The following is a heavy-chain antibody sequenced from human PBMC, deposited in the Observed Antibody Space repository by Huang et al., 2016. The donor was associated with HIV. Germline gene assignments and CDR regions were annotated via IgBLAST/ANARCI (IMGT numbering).Heavy chain of an antibody. J-gene: IGHJ3*02. V-gene: IGHV4-39*01. CDR2: IYYSGSN. CDR1: GGSITSSSYY. CDR3: ARHFSYYDSSGYTPWDAFDI. D-gene: IGHD3-22*01. Sequence: QLQLQGSGPGLVKPSETLSLTCTVSGGSITSSSYYWGWIRQPPGKGLEWVGSIYYSGSNDYNPSLKSRVTGAVDTPKNQFSLKLSSVTAADTAVYYCARHFSYYDSSGYTPWDAFDIWGQGTMVTVSS.